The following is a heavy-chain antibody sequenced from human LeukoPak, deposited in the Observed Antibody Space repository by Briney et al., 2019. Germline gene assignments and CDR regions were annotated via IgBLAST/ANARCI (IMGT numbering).Heavy chain of an antibody. J-gene: IGHJ4*02. D-gene: IGHD3-9*01. Sequence: GGSLRLSCAASGFTFSSYWMHWVRQAPGKGLVWVPRINSDGSNTSYADSVKGRFTISRDNAKNTLYLQMNSLRAGDTAVYYCARQGAKRPYYDILTSDYWGQGTLVTVSS. CDR3: ARQGAKRPYYDILTSDY. CDR2: INSDGSNT. V-gene: IGHV3-74*01. CDR1: GFTFSSYW.